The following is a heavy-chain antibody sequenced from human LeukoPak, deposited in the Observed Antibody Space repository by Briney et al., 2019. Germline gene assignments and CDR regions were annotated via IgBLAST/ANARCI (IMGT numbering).Heavy chain of an antibody. CDR3: ARVGDIVVDY. V-gene: IGHV1-2*02. J-gene: IGHJ4*02. Sequence: GASVTVSYKASGYTFTGYYMHWVRQAPGQGLEWLGWINPNSGGTNYAQKFQGRVTMTRDTSISIAYMELSRLRSDDTAVYYCARVGDIVVDYWGQGTLVTVSS. CDR2: INPNSGGT. D-gene: IGHD2-2*01. CDR1: GYTFTGYY.